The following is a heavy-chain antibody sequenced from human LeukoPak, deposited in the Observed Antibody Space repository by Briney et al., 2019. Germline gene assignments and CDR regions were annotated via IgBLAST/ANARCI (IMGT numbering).Heavy chain of an antibody. D-gene: IGHD3-3*01. CDR2: ISGSGGST. CDR1: GFTFSSYA. J-gene: IGHJ2*01. Sequence: QPGGSLRLSCAASGFTFSSYAMSWVRQAPGKGLEWVSAISGSGGSTYYADSVKGRFTISRDNSKNTLYLQMNSLRAEDTAVYYCARYDFILISYFDLWGRGTLVTVSS. CDR3: ARYDFILISYFDL. V-gene: IGHV3-23*01.